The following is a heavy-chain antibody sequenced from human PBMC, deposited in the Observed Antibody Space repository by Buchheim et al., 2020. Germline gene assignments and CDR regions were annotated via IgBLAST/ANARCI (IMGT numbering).Heavy chain of an antibody. CDR2: IYYSGST. V-gene: IGHV4-31*02. CDR3: ARTSFRYYDFWSGYTTFDY. J-gene: IGHJ4*02. Sequence: QVQLVESGGGLVKPGGSLRLSCAASGFTFSDYYMSWIRQHPGKGLEWIGYIYYSGSTYYNPSLKSRVTISVDTSKNQFSLKLSSVTAADTAVYYCARTSFRYYDFWSGYTTFDYWGQGTL. CDR1: GFTFSDYY. D-gene: IGHD3-3*01.